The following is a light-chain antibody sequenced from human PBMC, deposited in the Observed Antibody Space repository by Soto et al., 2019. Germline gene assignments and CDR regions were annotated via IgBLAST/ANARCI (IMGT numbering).Light chain of an antibody. CDR3: QQYDNLPPMYT. Sequence: DIQMTQSPSSLSASVGDRVTITCQATQDISNYLNWYQQKPGKAPKLLIYDASNLETGVPSRFSGSGSGTDFTFTISSLQPEDIATYYCQQYDNLPPMYTFGQGTXXXXK. V-gene: IGKV1-33*01. CDR2: DAS. J-gene: IGKJ2*01. CDR1: QDISNY.